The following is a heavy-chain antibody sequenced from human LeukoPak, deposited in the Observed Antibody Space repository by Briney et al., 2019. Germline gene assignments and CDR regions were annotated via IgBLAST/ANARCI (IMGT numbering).Heavy chain of an antibody. CDR1: RVCIISGVYY. J-gene: IGHJ3*02. V-gene: IGHV4-30-4*01. D-gene: IGHD5-18*01. CDR3: ARPIGGYNFDAFDI. CDR2: IYFSGHT. Sequence: TLSLTRFVSRVCIISGVYYWSCTRPPPGRGLEGIAYIYFSGHTYYNPSLKTRVTISVDTSKNQFSLRLSSVTAADTAVYYCARPIGGYNFDAFDIWGQGTMVTVSS.